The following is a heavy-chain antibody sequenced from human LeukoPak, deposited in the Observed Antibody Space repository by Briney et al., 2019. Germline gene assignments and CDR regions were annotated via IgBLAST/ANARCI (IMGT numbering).Heavy chain of an antibody. CDR2: INPNSGGT. D-gene: IGHD2-21*01. CDR3: ARADRLHGGPYLIGP. CDR1: GYSFTDYY. J-gene: IGHJ5*02. Sequence: ASVTVSCKASGYSFTDYYMHWVRQAPGQGLEWMGWINPNSGGTSSAQKFQGRVTMTRDTSITTVYMEVSWLTSDDTAIYYCARADRLHGGPYLIGPWGQGTLVTVSS. V-gene: IGHV1-2*02.